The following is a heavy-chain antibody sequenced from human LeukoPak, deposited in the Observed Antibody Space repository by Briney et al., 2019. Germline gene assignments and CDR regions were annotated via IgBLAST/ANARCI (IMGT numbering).Heavy chain of an antibody. CDR3: ARYRYYYYMDV. CDR1: GFTFSSSW. Sequence: GGSLRLSCAASGFTFSSSWMSWVRQAPGKGLEWVANIKQDGSEKYYVDSVKGRFTISRDNSKNTLYLQMNSLRAEDTAVYYCARYRYYYYMDVWGKGTTVTISS. J-gene: IGHJ6*03. CDR2: IKQDGSEK. V-gene: IGHV3-7*03.